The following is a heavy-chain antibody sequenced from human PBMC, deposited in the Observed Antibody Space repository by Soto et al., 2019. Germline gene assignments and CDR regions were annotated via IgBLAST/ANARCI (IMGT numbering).Heavy chain of an antibody. CDR2: INHSGST. CDR3: ARAAGTFDY. D-gene: IGHD6-13*01. Sequence: QVQLQQWGAGLLKPSETLSLTCAVYGGSFSDYYWSWIRQPPGKGLEWNGEINHSGSTNYNPSLKSRVTISVDTSKNQFSLKLTSVTAADTAVYYCARAAGTFDYWGQGTLVTVSS. CDR1: GGSFSDYY. V-gene: IGHV4-34*01. J-gene: IGHJ4*02.